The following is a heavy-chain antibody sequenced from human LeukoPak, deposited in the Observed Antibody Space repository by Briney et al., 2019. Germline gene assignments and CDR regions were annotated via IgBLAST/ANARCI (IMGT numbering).Heavy chain of an antibody. CDR1: GGSISSYY. CDR3: AREASLYCSGGSCYSQYYFDY. J-gene: IGHJ4*02. V-gene: IGHV4-4*07. CDR2: IYTSGST. D-gene: IGHD2-15*01. Sequence: SETLSLTCTVSGGSISSYYWSWIRQPAGKGLEWIGRIYTSGSTNYNPSLKSRVTMSVDTSNNQFSLKLSSVPAADTAVYYCAREASLYCSGGSCYSQYYFDYWGQGTLVTVSS.